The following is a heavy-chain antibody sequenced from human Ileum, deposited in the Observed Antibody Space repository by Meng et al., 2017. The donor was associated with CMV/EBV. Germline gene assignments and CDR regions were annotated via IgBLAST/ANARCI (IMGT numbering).Heavy chain of an antibody. CDR2: IFFSGNT. J-gene: IGHJ5*02. V-gene: IGHV4-30-4*08. D-gene: IGHD6-13*01. CDR3: ARFRIAALGNLFDP. CDR1: AASIRSGDYS. Sequence: ESGPGVVNPSQTPSLSCTSPAASIRSGDYSWSWIRQPPGKGLEWIGFIFFSGNTYYNPSLNNRVIISIDTPRNQFSLKVDSVTAADTAVYYCARFRIAALGNLFDPWGHGTLVTVSS.